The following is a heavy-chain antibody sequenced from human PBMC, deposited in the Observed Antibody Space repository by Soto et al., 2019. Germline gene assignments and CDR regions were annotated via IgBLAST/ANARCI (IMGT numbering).Heavy chain of an antibody. CDR2: INAGNGNT. D-gene: IGHD3-22*01. CDR3: ASYYEDSCGYYYEYFQH. J-gene: IGHJ1*01. CDR1: GYTFTSYA. V-gene: IGHV1-3*01. Sequence: ASVKVSCKASGYTFTSYAMHWVRQAPGQRLEWMGWINAGNGNTKYSQKFQGRVTITRDTSASTAYMELSSLRSEDTAVYYCASYYEDSCGYYYEYFQHCGQGTLVTVCS.